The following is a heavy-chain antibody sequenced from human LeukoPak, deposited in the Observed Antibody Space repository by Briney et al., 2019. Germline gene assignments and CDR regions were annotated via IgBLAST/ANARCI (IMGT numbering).Heavy chain of an antibody. J-gene: IGHJ1*01. CDR2: ISYDGSNK. D-gene: IGHD5-24*01. CDR1: GFTFSSYA. Sequence: GRSLRLSCAASGFTFSSYAMHWVRQAPGKGLEWVAVISYDGSNKYYADSVKGRFTISRDNSKNTLYLQMNSLRAEDTAVCYCARDRGDGYNYGGYFQHWGQGTLVTVSS. CDR3: ARDRGDGYNYGGYFQH. V-gene: IGHV3-30-3*01.